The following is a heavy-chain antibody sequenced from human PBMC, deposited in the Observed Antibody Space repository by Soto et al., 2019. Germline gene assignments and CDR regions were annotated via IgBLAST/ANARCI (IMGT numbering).Heavy chain of an antibody. D-gene: IGHD2-21*02. CDR3: ACNLGGGNSGDAFDI. CDR1: GFTVSSNY. Sequence: EVQLVETGGGLIQPGGSLRLSCAASGFTVSSNYMSWVRQAPGKGLEWVSVIYSGGSTYYADSVKGRFTISRDNSKNTLYLQMSSLRAEDTAVYYCACNLGGGNSGDAFDIWGQGTMVTVSS. CDR2: IYSGGST. J-gene: IGHJ3*02. V-gene: IGHV3-53*02.